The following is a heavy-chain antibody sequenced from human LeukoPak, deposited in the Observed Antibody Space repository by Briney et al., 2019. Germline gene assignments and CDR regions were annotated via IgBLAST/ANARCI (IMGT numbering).Heavy chain of an antibody. CDR2: ISGSGSTI. D-gene: IGHD6-19*01. V-gene: IGHV3-48*03. CDR1: GFTFRSYE. Sequence: GGSLRLSCAASGFTFRSYEMTWVRQAPGKGLEWVSYISGSGSTIYYTDSVKGRFTISRDNAKNSLYLQMNSLRAEDTAVYYCAGLVLDYWGQGTLATVSS. CDR3: AGLVLDY. J-gene: IGHJ4*02.